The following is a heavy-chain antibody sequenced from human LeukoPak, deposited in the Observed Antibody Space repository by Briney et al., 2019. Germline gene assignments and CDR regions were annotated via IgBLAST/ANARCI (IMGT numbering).Heavy chain of an antibody. Sequence: SETLSLTCTVSGGSISSYYWSWIRQPPGKRLEWIGYIYYSGSTNYNPSLKSRVTISVDTSKNQFSLKLSSVTAADTAVYYCARESEYSGYGDWGQGTLVTVSS. CDR2: IYYSGST. CDR1: GGSISSYY. CDR3: ARESEYSGYGD. V-gene: IGHV4-59*01. D-gene: IGHD5-12*01. J-gene: IGHJ4*02.